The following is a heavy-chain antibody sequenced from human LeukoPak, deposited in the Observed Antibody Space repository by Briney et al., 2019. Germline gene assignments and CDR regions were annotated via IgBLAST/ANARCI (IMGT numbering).Heavy chain of an antibody. J-gene: IGHJ3*02. D-gene: IGHD5-12*01. CDR2: IEGDGGVK. CDR1: GFTFSTSW. Sequence: GGSLRLSCAASGFTFSTSWMAWVRTASGEGLEWLANIEGDGGVKNYVDSVRGRFTISRDNAKNSLYLQMNSLRAEDTAVYYCARDSGYNAFDIWGQGTMVTVSS. V-gene: IGHV3-7*01. CDR3: ARDSGYNAFDI.